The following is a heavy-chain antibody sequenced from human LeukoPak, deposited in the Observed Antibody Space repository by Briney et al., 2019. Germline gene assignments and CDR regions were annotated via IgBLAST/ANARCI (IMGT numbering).Heavy chain of an antibody. CDR1: GGTFSSYA. Sequence: ASVKVSCKASGGTFSSYAISWVRQAPGQGLEWMGRIIPIFGTANYAQKFQGRVTMTRDTSTSTVYMELSSLRSEDTAVYYCAREGSTIGFDPWGQGTLVTVSS. D-gene: IGHD2/OR15-2a*01. CDR2: IIPIFGTA. J-gene: IGHJ5*02. V-gene: IGHV1-69*05. CDR3: AREGSTIGFDP.